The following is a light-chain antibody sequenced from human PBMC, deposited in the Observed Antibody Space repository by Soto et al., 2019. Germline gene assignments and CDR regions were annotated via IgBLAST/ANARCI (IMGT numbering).Light chain of an antibody. CDR3: HQHYDTPPFMYA. V-gene: IGKV4-1*01. J-gene: IGKJ2*01. CDR2: WAS. Sequence: DIVLTQSPDSLAVSLGERATINCKSSQSVLSSSDNLNYLAWYQWKPGQPPKLLIYWASIRESGVPDRSSGSGSGTDFTLTISSLQPEDVAVYYCHQHYDTPPFMYAFGQGTKLEIK. CDR1: QSVLSSSDNLNY.